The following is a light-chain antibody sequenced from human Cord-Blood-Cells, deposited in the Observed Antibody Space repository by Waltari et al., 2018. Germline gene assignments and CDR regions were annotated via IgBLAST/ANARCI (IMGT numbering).Light chain of an antibody. J-gene: IGLJ1*01. V-gene: IGLV1-40*01. CDR2: GNR. Sequence: QSLLTQPPSLSGAPGQRVTISCTGSSSNIGAGYDVHWYQRLPGTAPKLLIYGNRSRPSGVPDRVSGSKSVTSASLAITGLQAEDEADYYCQSYDSSLSGSYVFGTGTKVTVL. CDR3: QSYDSSLSGSYV. CDR1: SSNIGAGYD.